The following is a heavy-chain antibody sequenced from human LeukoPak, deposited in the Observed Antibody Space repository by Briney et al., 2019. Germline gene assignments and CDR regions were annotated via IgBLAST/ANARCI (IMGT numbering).Heavy chain of an antibody. V-gene: IGHV3-48*01. D-gene: IGHD3-10*01. CDR2: ISSSSSTI. CDR3: ARGGGLERLYYGSGSYYSA. Sequence: GGSLRLSCAASGFTFSSYSMNWVRQAPGKGLEWVSYISSSSSTIYYADSVKSRFTISRDNAKNSLYLQMNSLRAEDTAVYYCARGGGLERLYYGSGSYYSAWGQGTLVTVSS. CDR1: GFTFSSYS. J-gene: IGHJ4*02.